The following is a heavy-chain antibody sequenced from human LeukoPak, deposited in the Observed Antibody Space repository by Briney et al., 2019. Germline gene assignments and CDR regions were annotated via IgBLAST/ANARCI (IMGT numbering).Heavy chain of an antibody. J-gene: IGHJ2*01. CDR3: ASLPGGKTAALEFDL. CDR2: IKEDGRER. D-gene: IGHD6-13*01. CDR1: GFTLSSFW. Sequence: GGSLRLSCAASGFTLSSFWMSWVRQTPGKGLEWGANIKEDGRERYYVDSVKGGFTISRDNPTNSLYLQMNSLRADDTAVYYCASLPGGKTAALEFDLRGRGTLVTVSS. V-gene: IGHV3-7*01.